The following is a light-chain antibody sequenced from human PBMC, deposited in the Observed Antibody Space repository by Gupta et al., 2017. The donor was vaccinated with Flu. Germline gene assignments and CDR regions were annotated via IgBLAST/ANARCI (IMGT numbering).Light chain of an antibody. CDR3: ATWDSSLSRGV. CDR2: DNN. J-gene: IGLJ3*02. Sequence: KVTISCSGSSSNIGNNYVSWYQQLPGTAPKLLIYDNNKRPSGIPDRFSGSKSGTSATLAINGLQAGEEADYYCATWDSSLSRGVFGGGTKLTVL. V-gene: IGLV1-51*02. CDR1: SSNIGNNY.